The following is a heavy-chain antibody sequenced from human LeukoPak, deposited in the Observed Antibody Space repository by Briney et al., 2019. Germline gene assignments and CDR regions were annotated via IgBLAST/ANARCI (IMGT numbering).Heavy chain of an antibody. CDR3: ARELGVGVIGDAFDI. Sequence: GGSLRLSCAASGFTFSSYAMSWVRQAPGKGLEWVSAISGSGGSTYYADSVKGRFTISRDNAKNTLYLQMNGLRAEDTAVYYCARELGVGVIGDAFDIWGQGTVVTVSS. CDR2: ISGSGGST. CDR1: GFTFSSYA. V-gene: IGHV3-23*01. D-gene: IGHD3-22*01. J-gene: IGHJ3*02.